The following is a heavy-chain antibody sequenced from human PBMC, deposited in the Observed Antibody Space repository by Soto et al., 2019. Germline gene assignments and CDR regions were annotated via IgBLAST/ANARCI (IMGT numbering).Heavy chain of an antibody. CDR1: GFAFSSYA. CDR3: AKVLDASMVVNGYLY. CDR2: IGGSGDST. D-gene: IGHD5-18*01. V-gene: IGHV3-23*01. J-gene: IGHJ4*02. Sequence: EMQLLESGGGLVQPGGSLRLSCAASGFAFSSYAMSWVRQAPGKGLEWVSAIGGSGDSTYYADSVKGRFTISRDNSKNTLYLQVNSLRAEDTAVYYCAKVLDASMVVNGYLYWGQGTLVTVSS.